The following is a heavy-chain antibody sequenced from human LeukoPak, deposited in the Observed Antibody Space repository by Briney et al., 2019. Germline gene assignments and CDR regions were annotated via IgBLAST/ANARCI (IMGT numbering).Heavy chain of an antibody. D-gene: IGHD1-26*01. Sequence: ASVKVSCKASGYTFTGYYMHWVRQAPGQGLEWMGWINPNSGGTNYAQKFQGRVTMTRDTSISTAYMELSRLRSDDTAVYYCAREGGVGATGAFDIWGQRTMVTVSS. J-gene: IGHJ3*02. CDR3: AREGGVGATGAFDI. CDR1: GYTFTGYY. CDR2: INPNSGGT. V-gene: IGHV1-2*02.